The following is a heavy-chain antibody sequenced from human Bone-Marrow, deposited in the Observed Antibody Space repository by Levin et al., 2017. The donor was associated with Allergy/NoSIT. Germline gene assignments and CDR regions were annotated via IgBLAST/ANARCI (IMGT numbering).Heavy chain of an antibody. CDR1: GGSISSSSYY. V-gene: IGHV4-39*07. CDR3: AREVAYDGPSDYSGMDV. D-gene: IGHD5-12*01. CDR2: IYYSGST. Sequence: SETLSLTCTVSGGSISSSSYYWGWIRQPPGTGLEWIGTIYYSGSTYYNPSLKSRVTISIVMSKNQFSLKLSSVTAADTAVYYCAREVAYDGPSDYSGMDVWGQGTTVTVSS. J-gene: IGHJ6*02.